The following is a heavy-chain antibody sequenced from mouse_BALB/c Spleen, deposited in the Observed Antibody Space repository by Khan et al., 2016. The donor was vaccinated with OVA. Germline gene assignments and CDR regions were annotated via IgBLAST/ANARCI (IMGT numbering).Heavy chain of an antibody. V-gene: IGHV5-4*02. CDR2: ISDGGSYT. J-gene: IGHJ3*01. CDR1: GFTFSDYY. D-gene: IGHD1-1*02. CDR3: AGGFYGGPFTY. Sequence: EVQLVESGGGLVKPGGSLKLSCAASGFTFSDYYMYWVRQTPEKRLEWVATISDGGSYTYYPDSVKGRFTISGDDVKNNLYMQLSSLKSEDTAKYYCAGGFYGGPFTYWGQGTLVTVSA.